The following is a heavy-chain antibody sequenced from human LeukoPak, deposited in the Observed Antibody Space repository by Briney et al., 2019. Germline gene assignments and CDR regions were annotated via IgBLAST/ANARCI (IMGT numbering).Heavy chain of an antibody. Sequence: PGGSLRLSCAASGFTFSDYYMSWIRQAPGKGLEWVSYISGSSSPIFYADSVKGRFTISRDNAKNSLYLQMNSLRAEDTAIYYCAREPAAAGKNWFDPWGQGTLVTVSS. CDR3: AREPAAAGKNWFDP. V-gene: IGHV3-11*04. CDR2: ISGSSSPI. J-gene: IGHJ5*02. CDR1: GFTFSDYY. D-gene: IGHD6-25*01.